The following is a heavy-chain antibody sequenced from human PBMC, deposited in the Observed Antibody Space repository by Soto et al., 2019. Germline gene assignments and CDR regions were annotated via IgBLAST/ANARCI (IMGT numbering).Heavy chain of an antibody. CDR3: ASVIRDYDFWGGYEYYYYGMDV. V-gene: IGHV3-7*05. Sequence: PGGSLRLSCAASGFTFSSYWMSWVRQAPGKGLEWVANIKQDGSEKYYVDSVKGRFTISRDNAKNSLYLQMNSLRAEDTAVYYCASVIRDYDFWGGYEYYYYGMDVWGQGTTVTVPS. J-gene: IGHJ6*02. CDR2: IKQDGSEK. D-gene: IGHD3-3*01. CDR1: GFTFSSYW.